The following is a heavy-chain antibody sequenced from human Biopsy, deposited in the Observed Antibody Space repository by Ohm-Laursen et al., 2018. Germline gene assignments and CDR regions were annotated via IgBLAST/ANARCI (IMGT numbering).Heavy chain of an antibody. Sequence: LSLTCAASGLTISGFSMNWVRHAPGKGLEWDSSISASGNHIYYTDSVKGRLTVSRDNGKNSVYLQMNSLRVEDTAVYYCARDGEAKYCKHGVCPSDFWGQGTLVTVSS. CDR1: GLTISGFS. J-gene: IGHJ4*02. CDR3: ARDGEAKYCKHGVCPSDF. D-gene: IGHD2-8*01. V-gene: IGHV3-21*01. CDR2: ISASGNHI.